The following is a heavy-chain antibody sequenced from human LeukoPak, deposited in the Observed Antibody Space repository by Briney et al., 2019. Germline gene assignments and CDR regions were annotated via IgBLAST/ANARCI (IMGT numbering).Heavy chain of an antibody. CDR3: ARSKIGHAFDI. CDR1: GGSISSSSYY. V-gene: IGHV4-39*07. Sequence: SETLSLTCTVSGGSISSSSYYWGWIRQPPGKGLEWIGSIYYSGSAYYNPSLKSRVTISVDTSKNQFSLKLSSVTAADTAVYYCARSKIGHAFDIWGQGTMVTVSS. D-gene: IGHD3-10*01. CDR2: IYYSGSA. J-gene: IGHJ3*02.